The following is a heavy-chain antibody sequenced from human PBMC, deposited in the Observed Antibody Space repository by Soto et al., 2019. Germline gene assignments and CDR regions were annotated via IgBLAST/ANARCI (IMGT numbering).Heavy chain of an antibody. D-gene: IGHD3-22*01. CDR2: ISAYNGNT. V-gene: IGHV1-18*04. Sequence: ASVKVSCKASGYTFTSYGISWVRRAPGQGLEWMGWISAYNGNTNYAQKLQGRVTMTTDTSTSTAYMELRSLRSDDTAVYYCAREVYYYDSSGYKSDAFDIWGQGTMVTVSS. J-gene: IGHJ3*02. CDR3: AREVYYYDSSGYKSDAFDI. CDR1: GYTFTSYG.